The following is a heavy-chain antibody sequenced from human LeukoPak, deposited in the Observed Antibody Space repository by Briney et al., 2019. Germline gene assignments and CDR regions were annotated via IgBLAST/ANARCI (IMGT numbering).Heavy chain of an antibody. CDR3: ARDPDQIGYCSSTSCLAYYMDV. J-gene: IGHJ6*03. CDR2: IYTSGST. V-gene: IGHV4-4*07. Sequence: PSETLSLTCTVSGGSISSYYWSWIRQPAGKGLEWIGRIYTSGSTNYNPSLKSRVTMSVDTSKNQFSLKLSSVTAADTAVYYCARDPDQIGYCSSTSCLAYYMDVWGKGTTVTVSS. D-gene: IGHD2-2*01. CDR1: GGSISSYY.